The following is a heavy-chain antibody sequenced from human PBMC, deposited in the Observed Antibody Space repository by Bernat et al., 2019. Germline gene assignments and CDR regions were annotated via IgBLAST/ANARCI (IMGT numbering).Heavy chain of an antibody. Sequence: QLQLQESGPGLVKPSETLSLTCTVSGGAISSSTYYWGWIRQPPGKGLEWIGSIYHSGSTYYNPSLKSRVTISVDTSKNQFSLKLSSVTAADTAVYYCARFGVVRAFDIWGQGTMVTVSS. V-gene: IGHV4-39*07. D-gene: IGHD2-21*01. CDR2: IYHSGST. CDR3: ARFGVVRAFDI. J-gene: IGHJ3*02. CDR1: GGAISSSTYY.